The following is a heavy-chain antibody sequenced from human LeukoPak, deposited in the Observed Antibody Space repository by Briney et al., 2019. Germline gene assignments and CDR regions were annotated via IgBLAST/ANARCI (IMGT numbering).Heavy chain of an antibody. Sequence: GGSLRLSCAAPGFTFSSYGMHWVRQAPGKGPEWVAVIWYDGSNKYYADSVKGRFTISRDNSKNTLYLQMNSLRAEDTAVYYCAKEQYYYDSSGYYPLFDYWGQGTLATVSS. CDR2: IWYDGSNK. CDR1: GFTFSSYG. CDR3: AKEQYYYDSSGYYPLFDY. V-gene: IGHV3-33*06. J-gene: IGHJ4*02. D-gene: IGHD3-22*01.